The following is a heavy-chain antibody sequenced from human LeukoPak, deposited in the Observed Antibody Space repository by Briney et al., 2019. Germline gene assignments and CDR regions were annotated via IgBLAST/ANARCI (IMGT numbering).Heavy chain of an antibody. D-gene: IGHD3-10*01. CDR2: IYYSGST. J-gene: IGHJ4*02. CDR1: GGSISSSSYY. CDR3: ARVARFGELRFDY. Sequence: SETLSLTCTVSGGSISSSSYYWGWIRQPPGKGLEWIGSIYYSGSTYYNPSLKSRVTISVDTSKNQFSLKLSSVTAADTAVYYCARVARFGELRFDYWGQGTLVTVSS. V-gene: IGHV4-39*01.